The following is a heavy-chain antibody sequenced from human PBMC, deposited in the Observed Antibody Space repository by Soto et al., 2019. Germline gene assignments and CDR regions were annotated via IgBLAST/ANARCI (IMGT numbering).Heavy chain of an antibody. J-gene: IGHJ4*02. CDR3: ARIRGVIVGGPDY. CDR2: ISGSSGSA. CDR1: GFALDSYG. Sequence: EVQLLESGGGLVQPGGSLRLSCAASGFALDSYGMSWVRQAPGRGLDWVSAISGSSGSAYYAGSVKGRFTISRDNSKKTVYLQTNSLRAEDTVIYYCARIRGVIVGGPDYWCQGTLVTVSS. D-gene: IGHD3-16*02. V-gene: IGHV3-23*01.